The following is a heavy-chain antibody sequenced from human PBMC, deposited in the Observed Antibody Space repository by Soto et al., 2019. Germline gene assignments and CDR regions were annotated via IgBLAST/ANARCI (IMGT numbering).Heavy chain of an antibody. D-gene: IGHD3-3*01. V-gene: IGHV3-23*01. CDR3: AKGFDFWSGYSWFAP. Sequence: PGGSLRLSCAASGFTFSSYAMSWVRPAPGKGLEWVSAISGSGGSTYYADSVKGRFTISRDNSKNTLYLQMNSLRAEDTAVYYCAKGFDFWSGYSWFAPWGQGTLVTVSS. J-gene: IGHJ5*02. CDR1: GFTFSSYA. CDR2: ISGSGGST.